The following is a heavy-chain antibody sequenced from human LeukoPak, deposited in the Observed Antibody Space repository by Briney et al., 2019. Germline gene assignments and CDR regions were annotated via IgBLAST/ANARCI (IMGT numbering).Heavy chain of an antibody. CDR1: GGSISSGDYY. D-gene: IGHD3-10*01. V-gene: IGHV4-30-4*01. J-gene: IGHJ5*02. CDR3: ARLCLDGSGFHWFAP. Sequence: PSETLSLTCSVSGGSISSGDYYWSWIRQPPGKGLEWIGYIYYSGSTYYNPSLKNRVTISVDTSKNQFSLKLSSVTAADTAVYYLARLCLDGSGFHWFAPWGQGTRVTVSS. CDR2: IYYSGST.